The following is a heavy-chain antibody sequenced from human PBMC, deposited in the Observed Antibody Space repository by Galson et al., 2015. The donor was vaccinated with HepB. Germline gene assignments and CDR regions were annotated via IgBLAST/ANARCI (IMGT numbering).Heavy chain of an antibody. CDR3: ARGGEYSSSWYVGDAFDI. CDR2: INPNSGGT. CDR1: GYTFTGYY. V-gene: IGHV1-2*06. J-gene: IGHJ3*02. D-gene: IGHD6-13*01. Sequence: SVKVSCKASGYTFTGYYMHWVRQAPGQGLEWMGRINPNSGGTNYAQKFQGRVTMTRDTSISTAYMELSRLRSDDTAVYYCARGGEYSSSWYVGDAFDIWGQGTMVTVSS.